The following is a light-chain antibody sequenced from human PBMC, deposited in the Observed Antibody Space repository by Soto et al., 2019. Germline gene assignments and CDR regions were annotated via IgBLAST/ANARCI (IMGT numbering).Light chain of an antibody. J-gene: IGLJ1*01. CDR3: SSFTSRHTYV. CDR2: DVS. CDR1: SSDIGGYNY. V-gene: IGLV2-14*01. Sequence: QSALTQPASVSGSPGQSTTISCTGTSSDIGGYNYVSWYQQLQGEAPKLIIYDVSDRPSGVSTRFSGSKSGNTASLTISGLQAEDEGDYYCSSFTSRHTYVFGTGTKLTVL.